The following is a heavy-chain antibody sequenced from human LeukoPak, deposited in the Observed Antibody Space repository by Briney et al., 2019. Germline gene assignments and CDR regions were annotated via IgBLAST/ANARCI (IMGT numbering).Heavy chain of an antibody. CDR1: SGSISSGDYY. CDR2: IYTSGST. J-gene: IGHJ4*02. V-gene: IGHV4-61*02. Sequence: SETLSLTCTVSSGSISSGDYYWSWIRQPPGKGLEWIGRIYTSGSTNYNPSLKSRVTISVDTSKNQFSLKLSSVTAADTAVYYRARDLMLDYWGQGTLVTVSS. CDR3: ARDLMLDY.